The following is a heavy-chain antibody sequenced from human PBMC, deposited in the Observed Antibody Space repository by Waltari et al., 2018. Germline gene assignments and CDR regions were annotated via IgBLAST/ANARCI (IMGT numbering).Heavy chain of an antibody. CDR3: ARGRGAGGDAFDI. J-gene: IGHJ3*02. V-gene: IGHV4-59*01. Sequence: QVQLQESGPGLVKPSETLSLTCTVAGGSISSYYWSWNRQPPGKGLEWIGYIYYSGSTNYNPSLKSRVTISVDTSKTQFSLKLSSVTAADTAVYYCARGRGAGGDAFDIWGQGTMVTVSS. CDR1: GGSISSYY. D-gene: IGHD3-10*01. CDR2: IYYSGST.